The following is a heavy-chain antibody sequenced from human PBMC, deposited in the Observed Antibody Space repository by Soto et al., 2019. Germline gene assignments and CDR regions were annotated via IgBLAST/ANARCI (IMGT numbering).Heavy chain of an antibody. CDR1: GYFISSGYH. D-gene: IGHD5-12*01. Sequence: SETLSLTCAVSGYFISSGYHWGWIRQPPGKGPEWIAKIHHSGTTHYNPSLSSRVTMSVDTPKNQFSLELRSVTATDTAVYFCARIYHSHSGPPVWGQGTAVTVSS. CDR2: IHHSGTT. J-gene: IGHJ6*02. CDR3: ARIYHSHSGPPV. V-gene: IGHV4-38-2*01.